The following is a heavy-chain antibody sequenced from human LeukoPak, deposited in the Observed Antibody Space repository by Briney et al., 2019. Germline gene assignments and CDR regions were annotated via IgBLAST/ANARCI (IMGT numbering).Heavy chain of an antibody. CDR3: ARGGGELFFY. CDR1: GYTFTNYA. V-gene: IGHV1-3*04. D-gene: IGHD3-10*01. J-gene: IGHJ4*02. Sequence: ASVKVSCKASGYTFTNYAMLWVRQAPGQRLEWMGWINTGNGNTKYSQKFQGRVTITRDTSASTAYMELSNLRSEDTAVYYCARGGGELFFYWGQGTLVTVSS. CDR2: INTGNGNT.